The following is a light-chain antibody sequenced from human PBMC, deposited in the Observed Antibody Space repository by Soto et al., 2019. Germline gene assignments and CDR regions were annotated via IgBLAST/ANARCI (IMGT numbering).Light chain of an antibody. Sequence: QSALTQPASVSGSPGQSITNSCTGTSSDVGSYNLVSWYQQHPGKAPKLMIYEVSKRPSGVSNRFSGSKSGNTASLTISGLQAEDEADYYCCSYAGSSTFVVFGGGTKVTVL. CDR3: CSYAGSSTFVV. J-gene: IGLJ2*01. V-gene: IGLV2-23*02. CDR1: SSDVGSYNL. CDR2: EVS.